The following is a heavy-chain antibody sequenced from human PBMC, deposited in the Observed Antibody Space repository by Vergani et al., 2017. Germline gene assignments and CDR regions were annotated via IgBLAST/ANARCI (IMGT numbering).Heavy chain of an antibody. V-gene: IGHV3-23*01. Sequence: EVQLLESGGGLVQPGGSRRLSCAGAGFTFDTYTMAYVRQAPGKGLEWVATISSGGGDIFYADSVKGRFTISRDNSKYTLFLQMNSLKDEDTAVYYCTTAWGLYYLHGEYFQYWGRGTLVSVSS. CDR1: GFTFDTYT. CDR2: ISSGGGDI. CDR3: TTAWGLYYLHGEYFQY. D-gene: IGHD3-10*01. J-gene: IGHJ1*01.